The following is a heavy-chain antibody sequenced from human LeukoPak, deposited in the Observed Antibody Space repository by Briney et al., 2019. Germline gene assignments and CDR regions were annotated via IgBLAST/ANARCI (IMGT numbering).Heavy chain of an antibody. CDR2: INHSGST. J-gene: IGHJ3*02. Sequence: SEALSLTCAVYGGSFSGYYWSWIRQPPGKGLEWIGEINHSGSTNYNPSLKSRVTISVDKSKNQFSLKLSSVTAADTAVYYCAVGGVYLRGGAEAFDIWGQGTMVTVSS. CDR3: AVGGVYLRGGAEAFDI. CDR1: GGSFSGYY. V-gene: IGHV4-34*01. D-gene: IGHD1-26*01.